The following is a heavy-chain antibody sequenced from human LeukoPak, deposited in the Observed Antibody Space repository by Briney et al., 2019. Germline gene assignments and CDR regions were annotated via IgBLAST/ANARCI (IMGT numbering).Heavy chain of an antibody. CDR2: ISGDGGST. V-gene: IGHV3-43*02. D-gene: IGHD3-3*01. Sequence: GGSLRLSCAASGFTFYDHAMHWVRQAPGQGLEGFSLISGDGGSTYYADSVKGRFTISRDNSKNSLYLQMNSLRTEDTALYYCAKDNEIYGLSYWGQGTLVTVSS. J-gene: IGHJ4*02. CDR3: AKDNEIYGLSY. CDR1: GFTFYDHA.